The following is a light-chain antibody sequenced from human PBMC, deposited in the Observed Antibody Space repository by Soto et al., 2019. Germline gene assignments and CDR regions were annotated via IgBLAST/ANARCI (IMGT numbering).Light chain of an antibody. Sequence: EIVMTQSPATLSVSPGERATLSCRASQSVSSNLAWYQQKPGQAPRLLTYGASTRATGIPARFSGSGSGTEFTLTISSLQSLYFSVYYCQQYNNWPKTFCQGPKLDIK. V-gene: IGKV3-15*01. CDR3: QQYNNWPKT. CDR2: GAS. CDR1: QSVSSN. J-gene: IGKJ1*01.